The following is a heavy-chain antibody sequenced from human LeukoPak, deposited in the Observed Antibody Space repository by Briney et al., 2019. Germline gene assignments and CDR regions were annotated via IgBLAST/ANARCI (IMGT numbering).Heavy chain of an antibody. J-gene: IGHJ5*02. CDR1: GGTFSSYA. Sequence: GASVKVSCKASGGTFSSYAISWVRQAPGQGLEWMGGIIPIFGTANYAQKFQGRVTITADESTSTAYMELSSLRSEDTAVYYCARQVYCGGDCWFDPWGQGTLDTVSS. CDR3: ARQVYCGGDCWFDP. D-gene: IGHD2-21*02. CDR2: IIPIFGTA. V-gene: IGHV1-69*13.